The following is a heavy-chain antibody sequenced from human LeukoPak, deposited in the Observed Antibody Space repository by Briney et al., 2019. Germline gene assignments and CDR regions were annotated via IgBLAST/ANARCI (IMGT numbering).Heavy chain of an antibody. J-gene: IGHJ4*02. V-gene: IGHV4-59*01. D-gene: IGHD3-10*01. CDR1: GGSLSSYY. CDR3: ARRPGYYFDY. CDR2: IYYSGNT. Sequence: PSETLSLTCTVSGGSLSSYYWSWIRQSPGMGLEWIGYIYYSGNTNYNPSLKSRVTKSLDTSRSQSSLKLTSVTAADTAVYYCARRPGYYFDYWGQGILVTVSS.